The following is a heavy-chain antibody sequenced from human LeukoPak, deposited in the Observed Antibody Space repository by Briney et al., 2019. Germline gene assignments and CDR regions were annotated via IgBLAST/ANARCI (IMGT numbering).Heavy chain of an antibody. CDR2: IGTAGDT. Sequence: GGSLRLSCAASEFTFSSYDMHGVRQPTGKGLEWVSAIGTAGDTYYPGSVKGRFTISRDNSKNTLYLQMNSLRAEDTAVYYCAKESITYYYGSGFFDYWGQGTLVTVSS. J-gene: IGHJ4*02. V-gene: IGHV3-13*04. CDR1: EFTFSSYD. CDR3: AKESITYYYGSGFFDY. D-gene: IGHD3-10*01.